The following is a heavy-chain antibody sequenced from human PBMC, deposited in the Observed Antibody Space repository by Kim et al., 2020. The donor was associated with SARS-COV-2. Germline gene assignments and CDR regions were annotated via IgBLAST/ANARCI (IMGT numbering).Heavy chain of an antibody. CDR1: GFTFKNYG. Sequence: SLRPSCAASGFTFKNYGMHWVRQAPDKGLEWVAVISYDGSKKHYANSVKGRFNISRDNSKNTLNLQMNGLSAEDSAVYYCAKDLRNMLVVIAATLNYWGQGALVTVTS. CDR2: ISYDGSKK. CDR3: AKDLRNMLVVIAATLNY. J-gene: IGHJ4*02. V-gene: IGHV3-30*18. D-gene: IGHD2-15*01.